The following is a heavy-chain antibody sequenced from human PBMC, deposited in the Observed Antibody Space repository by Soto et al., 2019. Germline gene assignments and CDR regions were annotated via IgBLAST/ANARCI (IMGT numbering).Heavy chain of an antibody. CDR1: GYTFTGYY. CDR3: ARVGYSSSWYVAFDI. CDR2: INPNSGGT. Sequence: ASVNVSCKASGYTFTGYYMHWVRQAPGQGLEWMGWINPNSGGTNYAQKFQGWVTMTRDTSISTAYMELSRLRSDDTAVYYCARVGYSSSWYVAFDIWGQGTMVTVSS. J-gene: IGHJ3*02. D-gene: IGHD6-13*01. V-gene: IGHV1-2*04.